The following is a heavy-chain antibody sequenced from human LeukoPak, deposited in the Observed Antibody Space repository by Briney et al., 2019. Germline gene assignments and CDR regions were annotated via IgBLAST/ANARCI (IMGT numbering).Heavy chain of an antibody. J-gene: IGHJ4*02. D-gene: IGHD5-24*01. CDR2: ISSSGSTI. CDR3: AKWSRDGNHFDY. V-gene: IGHV3-48*04. Sequence: PGGSLRLSCAASRFTFSSYVMSWVRQAPGKGLEWVSYISSSGSTIYYADSVKGRFTISRDNAKNSLYLQMNSLRAEDTALYYCAKWSRDGNHFDYWGQGTLVTVSS. CDR1: RFTFSSYV.